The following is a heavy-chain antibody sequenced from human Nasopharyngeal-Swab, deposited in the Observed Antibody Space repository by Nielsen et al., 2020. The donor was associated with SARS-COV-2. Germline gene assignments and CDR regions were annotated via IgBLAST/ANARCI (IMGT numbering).Heavy chain of an antibody. V-gene: IGHV3-9*01. D-gene: IGHD3-3*01. CDR1: GFTFDDYA. J-gene: IGHJ6*02. CDR2: ISWNSGSI. Sequence: SLKISCAASGFTFDDYAMHWVRQAPGKGLEWVSGISWNSGSIGYADSVKGRFTISRDNSKNTLYLQMNSLRAEDTAVYYCAKDLLRFLEWSPMDVWGQGTTVTVSS. CDR3: AKDLLRFLEWSPMDV.